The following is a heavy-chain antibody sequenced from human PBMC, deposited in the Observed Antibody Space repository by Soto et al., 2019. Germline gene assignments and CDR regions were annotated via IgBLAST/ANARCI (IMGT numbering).Heavy chain of an antibody. D-gene: IGHD3-3*01. CDR3: ARGPYDSPYIYYYYYGMDV. V-gene: IGHV4-59*01. J-gene: IGHJ6*02. Sequence: SETLSLTCTVSGGSISSYYWSWIRQPPGKGLEWIGYIYYSVSTNYNPSLKSRVTISVDTSKNQFSLKLSSVTAADTAVYYCARGPYDSPYIYYYYYGMDVWGQETKVTFSS. CDR1: GGSISSYY. CDR2: IYYSVST.